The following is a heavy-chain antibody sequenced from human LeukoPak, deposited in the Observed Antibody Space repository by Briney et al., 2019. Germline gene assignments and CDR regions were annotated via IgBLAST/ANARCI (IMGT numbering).Heavy chain of an antibody. Sequence: ASVKVSCKASGYTFTTYGISWVRQAPGQGLEWMGWISVYNGNTNYAQKFQGRVTMTTDTPTSTAYMELRSLRSDDTAVYYCARGRWLDWFDPWGQGTLVTVSS. CDR3: ARGRWLDWFDP. V-gene: IGHV1-18*01. J-gene: IGHJ5*02. CDR1: GYTFTTYG. D-gene: IGHD4-23*01. CDR2: ISVYNGNT.